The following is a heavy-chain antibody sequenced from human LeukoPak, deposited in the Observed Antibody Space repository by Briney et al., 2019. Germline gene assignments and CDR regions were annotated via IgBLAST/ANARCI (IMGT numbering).Heavy chain of an antibody. V-gene: IGHV3-30*03. J-gene: IGHJ4*02. CDR1: GFTFSSYG. D-gene: IGHD5-24*01. CDR2: ISYDGSNK. Sequence: GGSLRLSCAASGFTFSSYGMHWVRQAPGKGLEWVAVISYDGSNKYYADSVKGRFTLSRDNAKNSLYLQMNSLRAEDTAVYYCARGADGAFDYWGQGIVVTVSP. CDR3: ARGADGAFDY.